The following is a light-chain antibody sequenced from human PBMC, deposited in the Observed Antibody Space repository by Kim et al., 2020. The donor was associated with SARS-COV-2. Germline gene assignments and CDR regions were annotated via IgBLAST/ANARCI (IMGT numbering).Light chain of an antibody. CDR1: QSVDGW. CDR3: KQYETYWT. V-gene: IGKV1-5*03. CDR2: QAS. J-gene: IGKJ1*01. Sequence: DIQMTQSPSTLSAFVGDRVTMTCRASQSVDGWLAWYRQKPGKAPRLLIYQASKLASGVPSRFSGSGSGTDFTLTVSNLQSDDSAVYYCKQYETYWTFGPGTKVDIK.